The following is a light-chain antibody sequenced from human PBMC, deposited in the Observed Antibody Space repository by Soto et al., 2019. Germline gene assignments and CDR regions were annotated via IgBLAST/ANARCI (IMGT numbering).Light chain of an antibody. J-gene: IGLJ3*02. CDR3: SSYVSNSIVV. Sequence: QSALTQPASVSGSPGQSITISCTGTSSDVGDYNYVSWYQQHPGKAPKLMIYEVSHRLSGVSNRLSGSKSGYTASLTISGLQDEDAADYYCSSYVSNSIVVFGGGTKLTVL. V-gene: IGLV2-14*01. CDR2: EVS. CDR1: SSDVGDYNY.